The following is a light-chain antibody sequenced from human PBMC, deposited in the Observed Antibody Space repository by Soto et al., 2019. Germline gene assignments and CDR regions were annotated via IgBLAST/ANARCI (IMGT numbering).Light chain of an antibody. CDR3: SSYAGSSNV. CDR1: SSDVGGYNY. J-gene: IGLJ1*01. CDR2: EVN. Sequence: QSVLTQPASVSGSPGQSITISCTGTSSDVGGYNYVSWYQQHPGKAPILMIYEVNKRPSGVPDRFSGSKSGNTASLTVSGLQAEDEADYYCSSYAGSSNVFGTGTKLTVL. V-gene: IGLV2-8*01.